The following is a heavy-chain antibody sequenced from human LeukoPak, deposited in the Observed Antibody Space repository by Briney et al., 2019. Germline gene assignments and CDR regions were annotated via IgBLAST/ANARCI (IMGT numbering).Heavy chain of an antibody. CDR2: IYYSGST. J-gene: IGHJ3*02. D-gene: IGHD3-22*01. V-gene: IGHV4-59*01. Sequence: SETLSLTCTVSGGSISSYYWSWIRQPPGKGLEWIGYIYYSGSTNYNPSLKSRVTISVDTSKNQFSLKLSSVTAADTAVYYCERAVYYYDSSGSVDAFDIWGQGTMVTVSS. CDR3: ERAVYYYDSSGSVDAFDI. CDR1: GGSISSYY.